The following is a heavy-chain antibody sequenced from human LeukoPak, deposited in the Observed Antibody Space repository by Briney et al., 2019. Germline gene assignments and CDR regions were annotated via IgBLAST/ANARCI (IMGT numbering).Heavy chain of an antibody. CDR1: GFTFSSSA. CDR2: ISASGGST. J-gene: IGHJ4*02. D-gene: IGHD5-18*01. Sequence: GGSLRLSCAASGFTFSSSAMSWVRQVPGKGLEWVSGISASGGSTSYADSVRGRFTISRDNSKNTLYLQMNSLRAEDTAVYYCARETSGRYGFDYWGQGTLVTVSS. CDR3: ARETSGRYGFDY. V-gene: IGHV3-23*01.